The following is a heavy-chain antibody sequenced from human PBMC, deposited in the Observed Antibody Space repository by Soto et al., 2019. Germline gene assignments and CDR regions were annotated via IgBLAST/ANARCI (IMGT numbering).Heavy chain of an antibody. D-gene: IGHD5-18*01. CDR1: GGSISSGGYY. Sequence: SETLSLTCTVSGGSISSGGYYWSWIRQPPGKGLEWIGEINHSGDTSYNPPLKSRGTISINTSKNQFSLKLNSATAADTAVYYCAKSGYSYGLYHYWGQGTLVTVSS. CDR2: INHSGDT. V-gene: IGHV4-39*07. J-gene: IGHJ4*02. CDR3: AKSGYSYGLYHY.